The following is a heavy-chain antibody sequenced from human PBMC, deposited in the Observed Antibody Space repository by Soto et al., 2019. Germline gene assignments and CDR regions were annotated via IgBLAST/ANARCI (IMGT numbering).Heavy chain of an antibody. CDR3: ARASSIETVHYYGMDV. D-gene: IGHD2-15*01. CDR2: ISHDGQNQ. V-gene: IGHV3-30*03. J-gene: IGHJ6*02. Sequence: QSGGSLRLSCIGSGFAFGRHGMHWVRQLSGKGLEWVAVISHDGQNQYYRDSVKGRFTISRDNSKNTLYLEVNSLRVEDTAVYHCARASSIETVHYYGMDVWGQGTTVTVSS. CDR1: GFAFGRHG.